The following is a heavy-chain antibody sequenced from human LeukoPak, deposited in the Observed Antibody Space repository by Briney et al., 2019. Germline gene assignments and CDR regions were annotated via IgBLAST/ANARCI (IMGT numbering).Heavy chain of an antibody. Sequence: DSVKGRFTISRDNSKNTLYLEMNSLRAEDTAVYYCAKRTATTEFDYWGQGALGTVSS. D-gene: IGHD1-14*01. V-gene: IGHV3-30*02. CDR3: AKRTATTEFDY. J-gene: IGHJ4*02.